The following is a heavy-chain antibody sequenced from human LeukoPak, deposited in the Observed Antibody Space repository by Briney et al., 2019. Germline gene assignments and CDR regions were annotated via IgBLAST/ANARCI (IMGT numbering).Heavy chain of an antibody. D-gene: IGHD3-22*01. CDR1: GFTFNSFA. J-gene: IGHJ4*02. V-gene: IGHV3-64*01. CDR2: IGANGGST. CDR3: ARDRRTSYSDTSGLDY. Sequence: GGSLRLSCAASGFTFNSFAMHWVRQAPGKGLQFVSAIGANGGSTYYANSVKGRFTISRDNSKNTLYLQMGSLRPEDTAVYYCARDRRTSYSDTSGLDYWGQGTLVTVSS.